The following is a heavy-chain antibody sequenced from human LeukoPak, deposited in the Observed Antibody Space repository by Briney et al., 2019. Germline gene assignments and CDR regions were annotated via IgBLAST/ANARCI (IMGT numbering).Heavy chain of an antibody. CDR2: ISNDGSNQ. D-gene: IGHD5-12*01. CDR1: GFTFRAYA. J-gene: IGHJ4*02. V-gene: IGHV3-30*03. Sequence: GRSLRLSCAASGFTFRAYAMHWVRQAPGKGLEWVALISNDGSNQYYADSVKGRFTISRDNAKNTLYLQMNSLRAEDTAVYYCARDSPGYGAYDLGWGQGTLVTVSS. CDR3: ARDSPGYGAYDLG.